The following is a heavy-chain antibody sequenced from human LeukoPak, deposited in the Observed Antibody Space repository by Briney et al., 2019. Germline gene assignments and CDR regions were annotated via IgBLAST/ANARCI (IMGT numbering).Heavy chain of an antibody. J-gene: IGHJ5*02. CDR2: IYTSGST. V-gene: IGHV4-4*07. Sequence: SETLSLTCAVYGGSFSGYYWSWIRQPAGKGLEWIGRIYTSGSTNYNPSLKSRVTMSVDTSKNQFSLKLSSVTAADTAVYYCARDLPNCSGGSCYSQVRGWFDPWGQGTLVTVSS. CDR3: ARDLPNCSGGSCYSQVRGWFDP. D-gene: IGHD2-15*01. CDR1: GGSFSGYY.